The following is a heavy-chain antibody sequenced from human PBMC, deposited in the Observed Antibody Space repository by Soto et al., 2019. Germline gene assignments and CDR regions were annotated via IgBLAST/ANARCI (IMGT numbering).Heavy chain of an antibody. Sequence: SETLSLTCTVSGGSISSYYWSWIRQPPGKGLEWIGHIYYSGSTNYNPSLKSRVTISVDTSKNQFSLKLSSVTAADTAVYYCARESSDWSHVEYWGQGTLVTVSS. J-gene: IGHJ4*02. V-gene: IGHV4-59*01. CDR3: ARESSDWSHVEY. CDR2: IYYSGST. CDR1: GGSISSYY. D-gene: IGHD6-19*01.